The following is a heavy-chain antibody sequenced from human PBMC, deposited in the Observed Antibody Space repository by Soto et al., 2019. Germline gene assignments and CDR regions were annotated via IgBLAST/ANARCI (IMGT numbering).Heavy chain of an antibody. CDR2: INHSGST. CDR3: AREGYDFWSGPLNWFDP. D-gene: IGHD3-3*01. CDR1: GGSFSGYY. Sequence: PSETLSLTCAVYGGSFSGYYWSWIRQPPGKGLEWIGEINHSGSTNYNPSLKGRVTISVDTSKNQFSLKLSSVTAADTAVYYCAREGYDFWSGPLNWFDPWGQGTLVTVSS. J-gene: IGHJ5*02. V-gene: IGHV4-34*01.